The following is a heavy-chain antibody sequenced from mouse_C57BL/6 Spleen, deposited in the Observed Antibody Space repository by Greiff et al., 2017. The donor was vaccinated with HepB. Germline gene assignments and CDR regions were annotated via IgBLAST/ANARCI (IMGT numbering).Heavy chain of an antibody. CDR3: TRCYNSYTGYAMYY. J-gene: IGHJ4*01. Sequence: QVQLQQSGAELVRPGASVTLSCKASGYTFTDYEMHWVKQTPVHGLEWIGAIDPETGGTAYNQKFKGKAILTADKSSSTAYLELRSLTSEDSAVYYCTRCYNSYTGYAMYYFSQGTSVTVSS. CDR2: IDPETGGT. V-gene: IGHV1-15*01. CDR1: GYTFTDYE. D-gene: IGHD2-12*01.